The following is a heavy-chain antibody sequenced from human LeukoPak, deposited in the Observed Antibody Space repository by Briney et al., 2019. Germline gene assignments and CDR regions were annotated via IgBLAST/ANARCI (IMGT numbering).Heavy chain of an antibody. J-gene: IGHJ4*02. CDR1: GGSISSYY. CDR2: IYYSGST. D-gene: IGHD3-10*01. Sequence: SETLSLTCTVSGGSISSYYWSWIRQPPGKGLEWIGYIYYSGSTNYNPSLKSRVTISVDTSKSQFSLKLSSVTAADTAVYYCARYNVGSGSYSHHFDYWGQGTLVTVSS. CDR3: ARYNVGSGSYSHHFDY. V-gene: IGHV4-59*01.